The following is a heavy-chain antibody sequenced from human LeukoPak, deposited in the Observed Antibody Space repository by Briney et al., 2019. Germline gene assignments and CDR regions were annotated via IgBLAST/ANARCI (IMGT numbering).Heavy chain of an antibody. J-gene: IGHJ4*02. V-gene: IGHV4-39*01. CDR3: ARLNGGD. D-gene: IGHD2-21*01. CDR1: GASVSSSLYY. CDR2: AYNNADT. Sequence: SETLSLTCTVSGASVSSSLYYWGWIRQPPGKGLEWIGSAYNNADTFYNPSLKSRVSISVDTSKNQLSLKLSSVTAADTAVYYCARLNGGDWGQGTLVTVSS.